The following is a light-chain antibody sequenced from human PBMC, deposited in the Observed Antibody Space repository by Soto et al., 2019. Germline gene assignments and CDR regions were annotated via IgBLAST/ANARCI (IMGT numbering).Light chain of an antibody. J-gene: IGLJ1*01. Sequence: QSVLTQPPSASGTPGQRVTISCSGSTSNIGSNYVYWYQQLPGMAPKLLIHSIDQRPSGVPDRFSGSKSGASASLAISGLRSEDEADYYCAAWDDSLSGHYVFGSGTKVTVL. CDR2: SID. V-gene: IGLV1-47*02. CDR1: TSNIGSNY. CDR3: AAWDDSLSGHYV.